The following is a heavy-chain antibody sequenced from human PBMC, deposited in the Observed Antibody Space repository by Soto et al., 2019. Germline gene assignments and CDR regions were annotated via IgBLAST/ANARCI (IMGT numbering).Heavy chain of an antibody. CDR1: GYTFSSYA. J-gene: IGHJ4*02. CDR3: ATFYRSAAS. V-gene: IGHV1-3*01. Sequence: QVQLVQSGAEVKKPGASVKVSCKASGYTFSSYAIHWVRQAPGQGLEWMGWMNAGNGNSEYSQKFQGRVTTTRDTTASTASLELTSLRLEDTGVFFCATFYRSAASWGQGSLLTVSS. CDR2: MNAGNGNS. D-gene: IGHD6-25*01.